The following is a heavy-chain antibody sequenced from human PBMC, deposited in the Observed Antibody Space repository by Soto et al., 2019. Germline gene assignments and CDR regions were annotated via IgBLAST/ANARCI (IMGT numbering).Heavy chain of an antibody. D-gene: IGHD6-13*01. J-gene: IGHJ4*02. CDR3: AKSFSSNWYDYFDY. V-gene: IGHV3-23*01. CDR2: ISGSGATT. CDR1: GITFIADA. Sequence: GGSLRLSCAASGITFIADAMSWVRQAPGKGLEWVSAISGSGATTYYADSVKGRFTISRDKSKNTLYLQMNSLRAEDTALYYCAKSFSSNWYDYFDYWGQGTLVTVSS.